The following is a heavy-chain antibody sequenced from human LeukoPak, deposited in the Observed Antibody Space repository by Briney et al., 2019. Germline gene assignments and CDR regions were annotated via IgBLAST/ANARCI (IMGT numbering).Heavy chain of an antibody. CDR1: GFTFSNAW. D-gene: IGHD2-15*01. J-gene: IGHJ4*02. CDR2: ISGSGGST. V-gene: IGHV3-23*01. CDR3: AKDNFYCSGGSCYFVY. Sequence: GGSLRLSCAASGFTFSNAWMSWVRQAPGKGLEWVSAISGSGGSTYYADSVKGRFTISRDNSKNTLYLQMNSLRAEDTAVYYCAKDNFYCSGGSCYFVYWGQGTLVTVSS.